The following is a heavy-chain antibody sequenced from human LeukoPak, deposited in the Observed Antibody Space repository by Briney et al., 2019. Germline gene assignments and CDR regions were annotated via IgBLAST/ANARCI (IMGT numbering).Heavy chain of an antibody. CDR2: IIPIFGTA. J-gene: IGHJ6*02. CDR1: GGTFSSYA. V-gene: IGHV1-69*13. Sequence: SVKVSCEASGGTFSSYAISWVRQAPGQGLEWMGGIIPIFGTANYAQKFQGRVTITADESTSTAYMELSSLRSEDTAVYYCARDAGGYDPYYYYGMDVWGQGTTVTVSS. CDR3: ARDAGGYDPYYYYGMDV. D-gene: IGHD5-12*01.